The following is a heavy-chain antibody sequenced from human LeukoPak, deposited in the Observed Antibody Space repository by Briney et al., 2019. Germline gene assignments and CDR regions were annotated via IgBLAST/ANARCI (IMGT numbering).Heavy chain of an antibody. Sequence: GGSLRLSCAASGFTFSHYATTWVRQVPGKGLDWVSSISGYSGRTYYTDSVKGRFTISRDNSNNTVYLQMSSLRAEDTALYYCAKFLGGDEKADAFDVWGPGTRVTVSS. CDR2: ISGYSGRT. CDR3: AKFLGGDEKADAFDV. V-gene: IGHV3-23*01. CDR1: GFTFSHYA. J-gene: IGHJ3*01. D-gene: IGHD5-12*01.